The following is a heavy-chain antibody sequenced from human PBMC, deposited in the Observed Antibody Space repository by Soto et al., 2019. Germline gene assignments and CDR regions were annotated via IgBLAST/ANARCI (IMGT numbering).Heavy chain of an antibody. CDR3: ARDLGYSGSQWSTDY. CDR1: GGTFSSHA. Sequence: GASVKVSCKASGGTFSSHAISWVRLAPGQGLEWMGGIIPLFGTANYAQKFQGRVTITADESTSTAYMELSSLRSEDTAVYYCARDLGYSGSQWSTDYWGQGTLVTASS. D-gene: IGHD1-26*01. CDR2: IIPLFGTA. J-gene: IGHJ4*02. V-gene: IGHV1-69*13.